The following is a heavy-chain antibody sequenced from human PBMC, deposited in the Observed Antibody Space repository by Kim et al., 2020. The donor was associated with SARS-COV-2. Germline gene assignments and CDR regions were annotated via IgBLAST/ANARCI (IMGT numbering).Heavy chain of an antibody. CDR3: ARDLPDILTGDPPLYYYYGMDV. J-gene: IGHJ6*02. V-gene: IGHV1-2*02. CDR1: GYTFTGYY. CDR2: INPNSGGT. D-gene: IGHD3-9*01. Sequence: ASVKVSCKASGYTFTGYYMHWVRQAPGQGLEWMGWINPNSGGTNYAQKFQGRVTMTRDTSISTAYMELSRLRSDDTAVYYCARDLPDILTGDPPLYYYYGMDVWGQGTPVTVSS.